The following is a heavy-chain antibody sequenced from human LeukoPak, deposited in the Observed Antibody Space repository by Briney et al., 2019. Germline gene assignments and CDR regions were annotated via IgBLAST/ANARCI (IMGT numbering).Heavy chain of an antibody. CDR3: ASLGSGWYTFDY. D-gene: IGHD6-19*01. V-gene: IGHV4-59*08. CDR1: GGSISSYY. CDR2: IYYSGST. Sequence: PSETLSLTCTVSGGSISSYYWSWIRQPPGKGLEWIGYIYYSGSTNYNPSLKSRVTISVDTSKNQFSLKLSSVTAADTAVYYCASLGSGWYTFDYWGQGTLVTVSS. J-gene: IGHJ4*02.